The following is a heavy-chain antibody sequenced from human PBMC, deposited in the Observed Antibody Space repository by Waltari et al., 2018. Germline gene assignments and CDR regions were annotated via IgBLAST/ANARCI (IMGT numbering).Heavy chain of an antibody. J-gene: IGHJ5*02. V-gene: IGHV3-74*03. CDR2: INTDGGAT. CDR1: GFTFSSHW. CDR3: ARAYSGKKNPKES. D-gene: IGHD4-4*01. Sequence: EVQLVESGGGLVQPGGSLRLSCAASGFTFSSHWMHWVRQAPGKGLVGVYRINTDGGATADADSVRGRFTISRDNAKNTLCLQMNSLRVEDTAVYYCARAYSGKKNPKESWGQGTLVTVSS.